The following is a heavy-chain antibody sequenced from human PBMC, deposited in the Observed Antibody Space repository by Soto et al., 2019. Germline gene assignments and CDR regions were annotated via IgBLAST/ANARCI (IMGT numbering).Heavy chain of an antibody. J-gene: IGHJ4*02. CDR3: ARSPRSSPYFDY. V-gene: IGHV5-51*01. Sequence: PGESLKISCQGSGYTFNSFWIGWVRQLPGKGLEWMGIIYPGDHETRYSPSFHGKVTISADRSINTAYLQWNSLEASDTALYFCARSPRSSPYFDYWGQGALVTVSS. CDR2: IYPGDHET. D-gene: IGHD6-13*01. CDR1: GYTFNSFW.